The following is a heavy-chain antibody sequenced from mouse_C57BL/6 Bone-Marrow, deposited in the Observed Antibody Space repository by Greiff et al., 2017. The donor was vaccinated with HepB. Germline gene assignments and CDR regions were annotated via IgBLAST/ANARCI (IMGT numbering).Heavy chain of an antibody. V-gene: IGHV1-15*01. Sequence: VQLQQSGAELVRPGASVTLSCKASGYTFTDYEMHWVKQTPVHGLEWIGAIDPETGGTAYNQKFKGKATLTADKSSSTAYMELRSLTSEDSAVYFCARLETGTVDYWGQGTTLTVSS. D-gene: IGHD4-1*01. J-gene: IGHJ2*01. CDR1: GYTFTDYE. CDR3: ARLETGTVDY. CDR2: IDPETGGT.